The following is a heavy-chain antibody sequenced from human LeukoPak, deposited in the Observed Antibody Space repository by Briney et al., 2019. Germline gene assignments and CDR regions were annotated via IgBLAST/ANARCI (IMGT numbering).Heavy chain of an antibody. D-gene: IGHD2-21*02. V-gene: IGHV4-34*01. CDR1: GGSFSGYY. Sequence: SETLSLTCAVYGGSFSGYYWSWIRQPPGKGLEWIGEINHSGSTNYNPSFKSRVTISVATSKNQFSLKLSSVTAADTAVYYCARESPPYCGGDCTTDYWGQGTLVTVSS. CDR2: INHSGST. J-gene: IGHJ4*02. CDR3: ARESPPYCGGDCTTDY.